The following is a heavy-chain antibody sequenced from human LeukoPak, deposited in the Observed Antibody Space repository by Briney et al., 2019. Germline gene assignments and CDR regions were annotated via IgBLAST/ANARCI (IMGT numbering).Heavy chain of an antibody. CDR1: GFTFTNFA. D-gene: IGHD6-13*01. Sequence: GGSLRLSCAASGFTFTNFAMHWVRQAPGKGLEWVAVISYDGSNKYYADSVKGRFTISRDNSKNTLYLQMNSLRAEDTAVYYCASGTAAENFDYWGQGTLVTVSS. J-gene: IGHJ4*02. V-gene: IGHV3-30-3*01. CDR3: ASGTAAENFDY. CDR2: ISYDGSNK.